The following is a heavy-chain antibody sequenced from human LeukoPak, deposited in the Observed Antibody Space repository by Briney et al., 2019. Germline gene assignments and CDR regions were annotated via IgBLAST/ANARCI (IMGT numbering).Heavy chain of an antibody. Sequence: ASVKVSCKASGYTFTSYGISWVRQAPGQGLEWMGWISPYNGNTNYAQKLQGRVTMTTDTSTSTAYMELRSLRSDDTAVYYCARVTRITMIVVVILDAFDIWGQGTMVTDSS. V-gene: IGHV1-18*01. CDR1: GYTFTSYG. J-gene: IGHJ3*02. CDR2: ISPYNGNT. D-gene: IGHD3-22*01. CDR3: ARVTRITMIVVVILDAFDI.